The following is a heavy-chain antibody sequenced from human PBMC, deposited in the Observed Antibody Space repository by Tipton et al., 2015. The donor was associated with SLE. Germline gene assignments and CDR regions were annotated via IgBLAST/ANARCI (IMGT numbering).Heavy chain of an antibody. J-gene: IGHJ6*03. CDR3: ARAGLATSYYYYMDV. D-gene: IGHD5-12*01. CDR1: ADSFTHYH. CDR2: VYFDGST. V-gene: IGHV4-59*01. Sequence: TLSLTCTVAADSFTHYHWSWIRQPPGKGLEWIGYVYFDGSTNYNPSLKSRVTISVDTSKNQFSLKLSSVTAADTAVYYCARAGLATSYYYYMDVWGKGTTVTVSS.